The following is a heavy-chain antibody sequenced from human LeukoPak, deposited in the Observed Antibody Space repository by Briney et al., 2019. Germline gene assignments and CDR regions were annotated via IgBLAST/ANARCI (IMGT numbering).Heavy chain of an antibody. CDR3: AGKRSGWPYCFDS. CDR2: IYSGGST. J-gene: IGHJ4*02. D-gene: IGHD6-19*01. CDR1: GFTVSSNY. Sequence: GGSLRLSCAASGFTVSSNYMSWVRQAPGKGLEWVSVIYSGGSTYYADYVKGRFTISRDNSKNTLYLQMNSLRAEDTAVYYCAGKRSGWPYCFDSWGQGTLVTVSS. V-gene: IGHV3-66*02.